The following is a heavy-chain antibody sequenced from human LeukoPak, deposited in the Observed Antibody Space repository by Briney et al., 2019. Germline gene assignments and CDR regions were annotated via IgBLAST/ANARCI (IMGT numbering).Heavy chain of an antibody. J-gene: IGHJ5*02. D-gene: IGHD4-17*01. CDR3: AGSLDYGEVNWFDP. CDR2: IYYSGST. CDR1: GGSISSYY. V-gene: IGHV4-59*08. Sequence: SETLSLTCTDSGGSISSYYWSWIRQPPGKGLEWIGYIYYSGSTNYNPSLKSRVTISVDTSKNQFSLKLSSVTAADTAVYYCAGSLDYGEVNWFDPWGQGTLVTVSS.